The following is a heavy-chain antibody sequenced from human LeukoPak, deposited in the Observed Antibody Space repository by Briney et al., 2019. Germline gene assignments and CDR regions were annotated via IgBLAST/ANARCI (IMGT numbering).Heavy chain of an antibody. CDR2: INPNSGGT. J-gene: IGHJ6*03. D-gene: IGHD4-23*01. V-gene: IGHV1-2*02. Sequence: ASVKVSCKASGYTFTGYYMHWVRQAPGQGLEWMGWINPNSGGTNYAQKFQGRVTMTRDASISTAYMELSRLRSDDTAVYYCARRMTTVVRAYYYYMDVWGKGTTVTVSS. CDR1: GYTFTGYY. CDR3: ARRMTTVVRAYYYYMDV.